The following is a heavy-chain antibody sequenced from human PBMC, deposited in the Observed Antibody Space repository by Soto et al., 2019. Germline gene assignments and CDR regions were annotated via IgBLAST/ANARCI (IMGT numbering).Heavy chain of an antibody. V-gene: IGHV1-3*01. D-gene: IGHD6-6*01. Sequence: ASVKVSCTASGYTFTSYAMHWVRQAPGQRLEWMGWINAGNGNTRYSQKFQGRVTITRDTSASTAYMELSSLRSEDTAVYYCARGAIAASYWFDPWGQGTLVTAPQ. J-gene: IGHJ5*02. CDR3: ARGAIAASYWFDP. CDR1: GYTFTSYA. CDR2: INAGNGNT.